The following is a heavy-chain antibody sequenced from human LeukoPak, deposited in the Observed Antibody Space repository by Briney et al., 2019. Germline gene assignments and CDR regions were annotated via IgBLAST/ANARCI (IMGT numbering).Heavy chain of an antibody. Sequence: ASVKVSCKASGYTFTGYYMHWVRQAPGQGLEWMGWINPNSGGTNYAQKFQGRVTMTRDTSISTAYMELSRLRSDGTAVYYCARSVAAAGTGGRENDYWGQGTLVTVSS. CDR2: INPNSGGT. CDR1: GYTFTGYY. D-gene: IGHD6-13*01. J-gene: IGHJ4*02. V-gene: IGHV1-2*02. CDR3: ARSVAAAGTGGRENDY.